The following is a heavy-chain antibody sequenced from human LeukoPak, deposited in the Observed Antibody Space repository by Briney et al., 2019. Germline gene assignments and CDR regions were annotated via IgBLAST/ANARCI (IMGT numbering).Heavy chain of an antibody. J-gene: IGHJ4*02. D-gene: IGHD4-17*01. CDR2: FYVSGNS. CDR1: GGSISTYY. Sequence: SETLSLTCSVSGGSISTYYWSWIRQPAGKGLEWIGRFYVSGNSYYNPSLKSRVTMSLDTSKKQFSLRLSSVTAADTAVYYCARLSTVTTSFDFWAQGTLVTVSS. V-gene: IGHV4-4*07. CDR3: ARLSTVTTSFDF.